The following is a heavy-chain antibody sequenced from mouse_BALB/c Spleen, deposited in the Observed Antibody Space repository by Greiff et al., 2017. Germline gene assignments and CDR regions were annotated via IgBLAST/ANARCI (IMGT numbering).Heavy chain of an antibody. CDR1: EYEFPSHD. J-gene: IGHJ3*01. CDR3: ARHYYGNYGFAY. Sequence: DVQLVESGGGLVQPGESLKLSCESNEYEFPSHDMSWVRKTPEKRLELVAAINSDGGSTYYPDTMERRISISRDNTKKTLYLQMSSLRSEDTALYYCARHYYGNYGFAYWGQGTLVTVSA. V-gene: IGHV5-2*01. CDR2: INSDGGST. D-gene: IGHD2-1*01.